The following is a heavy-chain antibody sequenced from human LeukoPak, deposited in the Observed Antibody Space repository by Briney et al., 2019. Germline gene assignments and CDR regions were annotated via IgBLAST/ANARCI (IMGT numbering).Heavy chain of an antibody. V-gene: IGHV3-7*01. J-gene: IGHJ4*02. CDR2: IKQDGSVK. CDR1: GFTFSNYW. D-gene: IGHD6-19*01. CDR3: ARGEGWLPSNFDY. Sequence: GRSLRLSCAASGFTFSNYWMTWVRQAPGKGLEWVANIKQDGSVKYYVDSMKGRFTISRDNAKNSLYLQMNSLRAEDTAVYYCARGEGWLPSNFDYWGQGTLVTVSS.